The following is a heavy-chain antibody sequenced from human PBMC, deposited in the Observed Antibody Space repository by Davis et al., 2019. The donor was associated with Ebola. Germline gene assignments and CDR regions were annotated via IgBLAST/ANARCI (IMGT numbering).Heavy chain of an antibody. D-gene: IGHD4-17*01. J-gene: IGHJ6*03. CDR1: GYTFTSYY. V-gene: IGHV1-46*01. CDR2: INPSGGST. Sequence: ASVKVSCKASGYTFTSYYMHWVRQAPGQGLEWMGIINPSGGSTSYAQKFQGRVTMTRDTSTSTVYMELSSLRSEDTAVYYCARSHSRGDYTRAYYMDVWGKGTTVTVSS. CDR3: ARSHSRGDYTRAYYMDV.